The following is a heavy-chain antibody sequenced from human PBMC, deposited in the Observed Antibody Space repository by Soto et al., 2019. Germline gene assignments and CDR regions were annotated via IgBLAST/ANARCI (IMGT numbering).Heavy chain of an antibody. CDR1: GGTFSSYA. D-gene: IGHD1-26*01. V-gene: IGHV1-69*06. J-gene: IGHJ5*02. CDR2: IIPIFGTA. Sequence: ASVKVSCKASGGTFSSYAISWVRQAPGQGLEWMGGIIPIFGTANYAQKFQGRVTITADKSTSTAYMELSSLRSEDTAVYYCARDADSGSYNGNWFDPWGQGTLVTVSS. CDR3: ARDADSGSYNGNWFDP.